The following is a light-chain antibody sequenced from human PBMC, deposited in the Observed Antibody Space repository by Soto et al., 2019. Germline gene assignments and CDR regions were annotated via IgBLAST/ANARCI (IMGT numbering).Light chain of an antibody. V-gene: IGKV3-11*01. CDR2: DAS. J-gene: IGKJ1*01. Sequence: DIVLTQTPATLSLSPGERATLSCRASQSVGSFLGWYQQKPGRAPRLLIYDASTRATGIPARFSGSGSGTDFTLTISSLEPEDFAVYYCQHRSNWSGTLGPGTKVEIK. CDR1: QSVGSF. CDR3: QHRSNWSGT.